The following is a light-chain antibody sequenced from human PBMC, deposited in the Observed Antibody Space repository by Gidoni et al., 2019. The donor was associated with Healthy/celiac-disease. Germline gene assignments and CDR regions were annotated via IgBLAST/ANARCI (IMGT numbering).Light chain of an antibody. Sequence: EIVLTQSPATLSLSPGERATLSCRPSQSVSSYLAWYQQKPGQAPRLLIYDASNRATGIPARFSGSGSVTDFTLTISSLEPEDFAVYYCQQRSNWPPALTFGGGTKVEIK. V-gene: IGKV3-11*01. J-gene: IGKJ4*01. CDR1: QSVSSY. CDR3: QQRSNWPPALT. CDR2: DAS.